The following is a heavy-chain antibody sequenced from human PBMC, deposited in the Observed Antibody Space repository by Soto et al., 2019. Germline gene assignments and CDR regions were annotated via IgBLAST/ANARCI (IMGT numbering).Heavy chain of an antibody. CDR1: GGSFSGYY. CDR3: AGRMTTVTTGRDKTIDY. D-gene: IGHD4-17*01. V-gene: IGHV4-34*01. J-gene: IGHJ4*02. CDR2: INHSGST. Sequence: QVQLQQWGAGLLKPSETLSLTCAVYGGSFSGYYWSWIRQPPGKGLEWIGEINHSGSTNYNPSLKSRVTISVDTSKNQFSLKLSSVTVADTAVYYCAGRMTTVTTGRDKTIDYWGQGTLVTVSS.